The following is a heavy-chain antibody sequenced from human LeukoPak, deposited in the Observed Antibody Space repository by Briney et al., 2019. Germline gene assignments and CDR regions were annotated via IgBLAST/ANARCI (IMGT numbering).Heavy chain of an antibody. J-gene: IGHJ6*03. CDR2: IYTSGST. D-gene: IGHD6-13*01. Sequence: PSETLSLTCTVSGGSISSGSYYWSWIRQPAGKGLEWIGRIYTSGSTNYNPSLKSRVTISVDTSKNQFSLKLSSVTAADTAVYYCARDIRSSWWGDYYYMDVWGKGTTVTISS. CDR3: ARDIRSSWWGDYYYMDV. V-gene: IGHV4-61*02. CDR1: GGSISSGSYY.